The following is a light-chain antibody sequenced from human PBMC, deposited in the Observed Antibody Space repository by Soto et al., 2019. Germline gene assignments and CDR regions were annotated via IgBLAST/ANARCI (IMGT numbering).Light chain of an antibody. CDR3: CSYAGSSPFVI. V-gene: IGLV2-23*03. Sequence: QSVLTQPASVSGSPGQSITISCTGTSSDVGSYNLVSWYQQYPGKAPKLMIYEGSKRPSGVSNRFSGSKSGNTASLTISGLQAEDEADYYCCSYAGSSPFVIFGGGTKLTVL. J-gene: IGLJ2*01. CDR2: EGS. CDR1: SSDVGSYNL.